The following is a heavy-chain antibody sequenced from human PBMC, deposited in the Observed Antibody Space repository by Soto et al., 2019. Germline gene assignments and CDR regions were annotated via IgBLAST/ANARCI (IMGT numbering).Heavy chain of an antibody. V-gene: IGHV3-33*01. CDR1: GFTLSSYG. CDR2: IWYDGSNK. J-gene: IGHJ3*02. Sequence: PGGSLRLSCAASGFTLSSYGMHWVRQAPGKGLEWVAVIWYDGSNKYYADSVKGRFTISRDNSKNTLYLQMTSLRAEDTAVYYCARSIRLVDAFDIWGQGTMVTVSS. D-gene: IGHD6-19*01. CDR3: ARSIRLVDAFDI.